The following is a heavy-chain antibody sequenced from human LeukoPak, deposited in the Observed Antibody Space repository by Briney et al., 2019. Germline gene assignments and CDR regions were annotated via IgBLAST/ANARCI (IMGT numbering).Heavy chain of an antibody. CDR3: ARHLTGDHYYYYYMDV. D-gene: IGHD3-9*01. Sequence: SETLSLTCTVSGGSISSYYWSWIRQPPGKGLEWIGSIYYSGSTYYNPSLKSRVTISVDTSKNQFSLKLSSVTAADTAVYYCARHLTGDHYYYYYMDVWGKGTTVTVSS. CDR2: IYYSGST. V-gene: IGHV4-59*05. J-gene: IGHJ6*03. CDR1: GGSISSYY.